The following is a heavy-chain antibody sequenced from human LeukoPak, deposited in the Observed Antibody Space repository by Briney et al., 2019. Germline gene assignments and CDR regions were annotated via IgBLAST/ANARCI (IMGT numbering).Heavy chain of an antibody. CDR1: GGSISSYY. V-gene: IGHV4-4*07. Sequence: SETLSLTCTVSGGSISSYYWSWIRQPAGKGLEWIGRIYTSGSTNYNPPLKSRVTMSVDTSKNQFSLKLSSVTAADTAVYYCAREDIVVRGPYGMDVWGQGTTVTVSS. D-gene: IGHD2-15*01. CDR2: IYTSGST. CDR3: AREDIVVRGPYGMDV. J-gene: IGHJ6*02.